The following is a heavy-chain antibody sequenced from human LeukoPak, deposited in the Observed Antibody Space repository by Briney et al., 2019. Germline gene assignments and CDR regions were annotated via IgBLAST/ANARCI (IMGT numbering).Heavy chain of an antibody. Sequence: SETLSLTCTVSGGSISSYYWSWIRQPAGKGLEWIGRIHTSGSTNYNPSPKSRVTMSVDTSKNQFSLKLSSVTAADTAVYYCARDRYYYDSSGYLYFDYWGQGTLVTVSS. CDR2: IHTSGST. D-gene: IGHD3-22*01. CDR3: ARDRYYYDSSGYLYFDY. CDR1: GGSISSYY. J-gene: IGHJ4*02. V-gene: IGHV4-4*07.